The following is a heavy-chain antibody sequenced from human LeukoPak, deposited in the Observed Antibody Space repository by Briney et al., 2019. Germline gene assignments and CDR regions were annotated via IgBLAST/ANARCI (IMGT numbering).Heavy chain of an antibody. CDR1: GFTFSSYW. Sequence: GGSLRLPCAASGFTFSSYWMSWVRQAPGKGLEWVANIKQDGSEKYYVDSVKGRFTISRDNAKNSLYLQMNSLRAEDTTVYYCARDHYHGSGSYNYWGQGTLVTVSS. D-gene: IGHD3-10*01. CDR2: IKQDGSEK. J-gene: IGHJ4*02. CDR3: ARDHYHGSGSYNY. V-gene: IGHV3-7*01.